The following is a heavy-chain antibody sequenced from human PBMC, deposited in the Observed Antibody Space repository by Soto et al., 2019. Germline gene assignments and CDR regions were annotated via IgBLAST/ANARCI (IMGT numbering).Heavy chain of an antibody. J-gene: IGHJ6*02. Sequence: SETLSLTCTVSGGSIRSYYWNWIRQPPGKGLEWIGNIYYRGNTNYNPSLKSRVTISVDMSKNQFSLKLISVTAADTAVYYCARDEVRGPQGLYYGMDVWGQGTTVTVSS. CDR1: GGSIRSYY. D-gene: IGHD3-10*01. V-gene: IGHV4-59*01. CDR2: IYYRGNT. CDR3: ARDEVRGPQGLYYGMDV.